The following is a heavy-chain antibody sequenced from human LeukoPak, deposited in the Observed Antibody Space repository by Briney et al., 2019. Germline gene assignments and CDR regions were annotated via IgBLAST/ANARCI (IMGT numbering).Heavy chain of an antibody. CDR3: AKDSGSTIRNYYGSGSYYYVY. V-gene: IGHV3-30-3*01. J-gene: IGHJ4*02. CDR2: ISYDGSNR. D-gene: IGHD3-10*01. Sequence: GGSLRLSCAASGFTFSNYAMHWVRQAPGKGLEWVAVISYDGSNRYYTDSVKGRFTISRDNSKNTLYLQMNSLRAEDTAVYYCAKDSGSTIRNYYGSGSYYYVYWGQGTLVTVSS. CDR1: GFTFSNYA.